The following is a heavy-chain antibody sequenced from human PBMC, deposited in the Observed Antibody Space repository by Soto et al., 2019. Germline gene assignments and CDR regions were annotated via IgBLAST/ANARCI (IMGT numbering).Heavy chain of an antibody. D-gene: IGHD2-2*01. J-gene: IGHJ6*02. V-gene: IGHV1-69*06. CDR2: IIPIFGTA. CDR3: ARVVCSSTSCFSLRQLGFYYYYYGMDV. Sequence: ASVKVSCKASGGTFSSYAISWVRQAPGQGLEWMGGIIPIFGTANYAQKFQGRVTITADKSTSTAYMELSSLRSEDTAVYYCARVVCSSTSCFSLRQLGFYYYYYGMDVWGQGTTVTVSS. CDR1: GGTFSSYA.